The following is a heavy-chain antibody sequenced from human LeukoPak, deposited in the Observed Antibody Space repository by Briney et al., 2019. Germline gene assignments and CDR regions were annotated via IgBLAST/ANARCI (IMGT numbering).Heavy chain of an antibody. CDR3: ARDFYVSAGTPRFDY. Sequence: GASVKVSCKASGYTFTSYYMHWVRQAPGQGLEWMGMINPSGGSTSYAQKFQGRVTMTRDTSTSTVYMELSSLRSEDTAVYYCARDFYVSAGTPRFDYWGQGTLVTVSS. J-gene: IGHJ4*02. V-gene: IGHV1-46*01. D-gene: IGHD6-19*01. CDR1: GYTFTSYY. CDR2: INPSGGST.